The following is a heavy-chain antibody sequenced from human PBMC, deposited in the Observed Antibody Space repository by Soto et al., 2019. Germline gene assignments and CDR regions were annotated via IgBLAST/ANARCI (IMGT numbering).Heavy chain of an antibody. V-gene: IGHV3-13*05. CDR2: IGTAGDP. CDR1: GFTFSSYD. J-gene: IGHJ6*02. CDR3: ARSRPAGTDYYYYYGMDV. D-gene: IGHD2-2*01. Sequence: GSLRLSCAASGFTFSSYDMHWVRQATGKGLEWVSAIGTAGDPYYPGSVKGRFTISRENAKNSLYLQMNSLRAGDTAVYYCARSRPAGTDYYYYYGMDVWGQGTTVTVSS.